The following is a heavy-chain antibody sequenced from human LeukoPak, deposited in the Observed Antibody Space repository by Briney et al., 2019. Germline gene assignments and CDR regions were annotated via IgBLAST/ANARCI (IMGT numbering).Heavy chain of an antibody. D-gene: IGHD4-17*01. CDR3: ARSVLGDYGDSQADY. V-gene: IGHV3-21*01. Sequence: GGSLRLSCAASGFTFSSYSMNWVRQAPGKGLEWVSSISRSSSYIYYADSVKGRFTISRDNAKNSLYLQMNSLRAEDTAVFYCARSVLGDYGDSQADYWGQGTLVTVSS. J-gene: IGHJ4*02. CDR2: ISRSSSYI. CDR1: GFTFSSYS.